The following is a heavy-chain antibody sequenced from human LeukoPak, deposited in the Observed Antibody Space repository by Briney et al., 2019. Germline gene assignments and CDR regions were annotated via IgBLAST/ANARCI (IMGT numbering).Heavy chain of an antibody. CDR2: IKGDASST. J-gene: IGHJ6*02. V-gene: IGHV3-74*01. Sequence: GGSLRLSCAASGFTFSSYWMHWVRQAPGKGLVWVSRIKGDASSTNYADSVRGRFTISRDNAKNTVYLQMNSLRTEDTAVYYCARGLPNYYGMDVWGQGTTVTVSS. CDR3: ARGLPNYYGMDV. CDR1: GFTFSSYW.